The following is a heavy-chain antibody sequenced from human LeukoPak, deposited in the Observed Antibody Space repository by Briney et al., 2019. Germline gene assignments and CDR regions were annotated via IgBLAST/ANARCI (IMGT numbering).Heavy chain of an antibody. V-gene: IGHV4-39*01. Sequence: PSETLSLTCTVSGGSISSSSYYWSWIRQPPGKGLEWIGSIYYSGSTYYNPSLKSRVAISVDTSKNQFSLQLSSVTAADTAVYYCARGGVPAAPFDYWGQGTLVTVSS. CDR1: GGSISSSSYY. CDR2: IYYSGST. J-gene: IGHJ4*02. D-gene: IGHD2-2*01. CDR3: ARGGVPAAPFDY.